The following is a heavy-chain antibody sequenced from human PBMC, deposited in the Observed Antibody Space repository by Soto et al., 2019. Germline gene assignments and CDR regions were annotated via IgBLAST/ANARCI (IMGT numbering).Heavy chain of an antibody. V-gene: IGHV3-30-3*01. D-gene: IGHD5-12*01. CDR3: ARDRVDSGYDEDWFDP. Sequence: GGSLRLSCAPSGFTFSSYAMHWVRQAPGKGLEWVAVISYDGSNKYYADSVKGRFTISRDNSKNTLYLQMNSLRAEDTAVYYCARDRVDSGYDEDWFDPWGQGTLVTVSS. CDR2: ISYDGSNK. CDR1: GFTFSSYA. J-gene: IGHJ5*02.